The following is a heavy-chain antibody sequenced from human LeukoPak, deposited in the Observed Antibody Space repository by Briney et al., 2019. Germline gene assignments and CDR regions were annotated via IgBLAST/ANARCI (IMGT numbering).Heavy chain of an antibody. CDR3: ARRTLLLWFGELYDP. Sequence: SETLSLTCAVYGGSFSGYYWSWIRQPPGKGLEWIGEINHSGSTNYNPSLKSRVTISVDTSKNQFSLKLSSVTAADTAVYYCARRTLLLWFGELYDPWGQGTLVTVPS. CDR1: GGSFSGYY. J-gene: IGHJ5*02. D-gene: IGHD3-10*01. V-gene: IGHV4-34*01. CDR2: INHSGST.